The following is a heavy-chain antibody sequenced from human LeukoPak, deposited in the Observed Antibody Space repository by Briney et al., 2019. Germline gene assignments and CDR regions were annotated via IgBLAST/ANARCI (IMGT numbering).Heavy chain of an antibody. D-gene: IGHD3-10*01. V-gene: IGHV3-66*01. CDR1: GFTVSSNY. CDR2: TYSGGST. CDR3: TRVFYYGSRYYYMDV. Sequence: PGGSLRLSCAASGFTVSSNYMSWVRQAPGKGLEWVSLTYSGGSTYYADSVKGRFTISRDNSKNTLYLQMNNLRAEDTAIYYCTRVFYYGSRYYYMDVWGKGTTVTISS. J-gene: IGHJ6*03.